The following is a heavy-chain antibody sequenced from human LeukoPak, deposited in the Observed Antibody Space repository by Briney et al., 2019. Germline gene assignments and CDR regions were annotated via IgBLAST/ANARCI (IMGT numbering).Heavy chain of an antibody. CDR3: ARSRLLYDSSGYPDY. CDR2: IYTSGST. J-gene: IGHJ4*02. Sequence: SETLSPTCTVSGGSISSYYWSWIRQPAGKGLEWIGRIYTSGSTNYNPSLKSRVTMSVDTSKNQFSLKLSSVTAADTAVYYCARSRLLYDSSGYPDYWGQGTLVTVSS. CDR1: GGSISSYY. D-gene: IGHD3-22*01. V-gene: IGHV4-4*07.